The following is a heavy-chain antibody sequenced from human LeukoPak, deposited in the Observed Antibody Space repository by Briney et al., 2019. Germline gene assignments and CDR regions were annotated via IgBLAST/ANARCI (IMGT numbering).Heavy chain of an antibody. CDR2: INSDGSST. CDR3: ARERVTMVRGVIPPFY. D-gene: IGHD3-10*01. V-gene: IGHV3-74*01. CDR1: GFTFSSYW. Sequence: GGSLRLSCAASGFTFSSYWMHWVRQAPGKGLVWVSRINSDGSSTSYADSVKGRFTISRDNAKNTLYLQMNSLRAEDTAVYYCARERVTMVRGVIPPFYWGQGTLVTVSS. J-gene: IGHJ4*02.